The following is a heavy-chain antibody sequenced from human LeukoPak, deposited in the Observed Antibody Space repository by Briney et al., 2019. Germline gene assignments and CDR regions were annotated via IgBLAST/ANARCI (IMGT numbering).Heavy chain of an antibody. CDR3: ARGRYYFDY. V-gene: IGHV4-59*11. J-gene: IGHJ4*02. CDR1: GGSISSHY. CDR2: IYYSGST. Sequence: SETLSLTCTVSGGSISSHYWSWIRQPPGKGLEWIGSIYYSGSTYYNPSLKSRVTISVDTSKNQFSLKLSSVTAADTAVYYCARGRYYFDYWGQGTLVTVSS.